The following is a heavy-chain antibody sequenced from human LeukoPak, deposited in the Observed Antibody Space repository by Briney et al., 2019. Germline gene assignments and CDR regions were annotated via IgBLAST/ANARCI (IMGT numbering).Heavy chain of an antibody. V-gene: IGHV3-21*01. CDR3: ARDPYSGSYGADYYYYMDV. CDR1: GFTFSSYG. CDR2: ITSGSSHI. J-gene: IGHJ6*03. D-gene: IGHD1-26*01. Sequence: GGSLRLSCAASGFTFSSYGMSWVRQAPGQGLEWVSSITSGSSHIYYADSVKGRFTISRDNAKSSLYLQMNSLRAEDTAVYYCARDPYSGSYGADYYYYMDVWGKGTTVTISS.